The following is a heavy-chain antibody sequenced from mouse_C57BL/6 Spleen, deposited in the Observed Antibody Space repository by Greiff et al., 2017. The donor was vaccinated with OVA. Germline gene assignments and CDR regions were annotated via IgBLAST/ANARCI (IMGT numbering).Heavy chain of an antibody. D-gene: IGHD2-1*01. J-gene: IGHJ1*03. CDR1: GFSLTSYG. V-gene: IGHV2-2*01. Sequence: QVQLQQSGPGLVQPSQSLSITCTVSGFSLTSYGVHWVRQSPGKGLEWLGVIWSGGSTDYNAAFISRLSISKDNSKSQVFFKMNSLQADDTAIDYCASPYGNYGYFDVWGTGTTVTVSS. CDR2: IWSGGST. CDR3: ASPYGNYGYFDV.